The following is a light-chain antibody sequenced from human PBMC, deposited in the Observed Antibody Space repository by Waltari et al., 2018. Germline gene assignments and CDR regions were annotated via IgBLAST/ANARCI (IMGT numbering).Light chain of an antibody. V-gene: IGKV1-39*01. Sequence: DIQMTQSPSSLSASVGDRVTITCRASQSISSYLNWYQQKPGKAPKLLIYAASSLQSGVPSRFFVSVSVTDFTLSICSLQPEDFASYYCQLSYITPITFVHVSRLEF. J-gene: IGKJ5*01. CDR1: QSISSY. CDR3: QLSYITPIT. CDR2: AAS.